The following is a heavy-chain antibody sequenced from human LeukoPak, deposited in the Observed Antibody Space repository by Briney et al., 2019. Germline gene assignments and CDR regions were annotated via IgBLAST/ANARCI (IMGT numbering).Heavy chain of an antibody. D-gene: IGHD2-15*01. Sequence: PGGSLRLSCAASGFTFSNYWMSWVRQAPGKGLEWVANIKQDGSEKYYVDSVKGRFNISRDNAQNSLYLQMNSLRAEDTAVYYCARVDRSSCYRPFDYWGQGTLVTVSS. J-gene: IGHJ4*02. CDR3: ARVDRSSCYRPFDY. CDR2: IKQDGSEK. V-gene: IGHV3-7*01. CDR1: GFTFSNYW.